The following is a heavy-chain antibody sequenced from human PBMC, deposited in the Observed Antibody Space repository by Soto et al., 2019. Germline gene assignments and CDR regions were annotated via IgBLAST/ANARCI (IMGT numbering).Heavy chain of an antibody. CDR2: LSFDGTAE. J-gene: IGHJ4*02. CDR1: EFIFRDYL. V-gene: IGHV3-30*03. D-gene: IGHD2-21*02. CDR3: ARVATRLQSMEVLEY. Sequence: QVQLVESGGGVVQPGTSVRLSCKASEFIFRDYLIHWVRQAPGKGLEWLAVLSFDGTAEYYADSTRGRFTISRDIPKSTTYLVINNVRREDTAMYYCARVATRLQSMEVLEYWGQGTLVTVPS.